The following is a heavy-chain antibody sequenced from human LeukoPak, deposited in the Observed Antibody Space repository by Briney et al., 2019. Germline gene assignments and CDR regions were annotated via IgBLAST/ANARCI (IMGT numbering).Heavy chain of an antibody. V-gene: IGHV4-4*07. CDR1: TVNHYH. Sequence: TTSETLSFTCSVDTVNHYHRNWDRQSAGTGLEWIGRVHTTSGNTFANPSLWGRVTVSIDTTKNEFLLQLTSMTAADTAVYHCARELRNIGEYYFDYWGQGVPVTVSS. CDR2: VHTTSGNT. J-gene: IGHJ4*02. CDR3: ARELRNIGEYYFDY. D-gene: IGHD1-14*01.